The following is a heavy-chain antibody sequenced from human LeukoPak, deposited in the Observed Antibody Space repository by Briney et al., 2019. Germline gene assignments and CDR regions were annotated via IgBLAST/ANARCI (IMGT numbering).Heavy chain of an antibody. V-gene: IGHV3-23*01. Sequence: GGSLRLSCAASGFTFSSYAMSWVRQAPGKGLEWVSGISGSGGTTYYADSVKGRFTISRDNSKNTLYLQMNSLRAEDMAVYYCAKGGGGYAFDIWGQGTMVTVSS. CDR3: AKGGGGYAFDI. CDR1: GFTFSSYA. J-gene: IGHJ3*02. CDR2: ISGSGGTT. D-gene: IGHD3-10*01.